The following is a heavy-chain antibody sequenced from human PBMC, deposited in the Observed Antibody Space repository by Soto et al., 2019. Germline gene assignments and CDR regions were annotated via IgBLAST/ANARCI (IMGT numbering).Heavy chain of an antibody. CDR1: GFTFSSYS. D-gene: IGHD2-15*01. J-gene: IGHJ4*02. V-gene: IGHV3-21*01. CDR3: ARDHEGYCSGGSCYFGY. Sequence: GGSLRLSCAASGFTFSSYSMNWVRQAPGKGLEWVSSISSSSSYIYYADPVKGRFTISRDNAKNSLYLQMNSLRAEDTAVYYCARDHEGYCSGGSCYFGYWGQGTLVTVSS. CDR2: ISSSSSYI.